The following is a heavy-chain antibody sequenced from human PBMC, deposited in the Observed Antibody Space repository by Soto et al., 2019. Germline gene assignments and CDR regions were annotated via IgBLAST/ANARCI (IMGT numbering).Heavy chain of an antibody. D-gene: IGHD5-18*01. CDR1: GFTFSSYS. CDR2: ITNNGSNK. J-gene: IGHJ2*01. Sequence: PGGSLRLSCAASGFTFSSYSMNWVRQAPGKGLEWVSVITNNGSNKYYADSVKGRFTISRDNSKNTLYLQMNSLRAEDTAVYYCARDPLWGTAMVLWYFDLWGRGTLVTVSS. CDR3: ARDPLWGTAMVLWYFDL. V-gene: IGHV3-30*03.